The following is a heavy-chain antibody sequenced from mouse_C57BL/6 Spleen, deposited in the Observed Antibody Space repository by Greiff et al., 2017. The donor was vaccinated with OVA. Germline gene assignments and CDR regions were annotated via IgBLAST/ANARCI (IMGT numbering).Heavy chain of an antibody. V-gene: IGHV3-6*01. J-gene: IGHJ2*01. Sequence: DVQLQESGPGLVKPSQSLSLTCSVTGYSITSGYYWNWIRQFPGNKLEWMGYISYDGSNNYNPSLKNRISITRDTSKNQFFLKLNSVTTEDTATYYCASGGLLDYWGQGTTLTVSS. CDR1: GYSITSGYY. CDR3: ASGGLLDY. CDR2: ISYDGSN. D-gene: IGHD1-1*01.